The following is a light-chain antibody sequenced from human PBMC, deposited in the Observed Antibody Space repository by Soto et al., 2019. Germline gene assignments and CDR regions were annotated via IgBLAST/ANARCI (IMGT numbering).Light chain of an antibody. CDR3: SSYTSSSTPYV. Sequence: QSVLTQPASVSGSPGQSITISCTGTSSDVGGYNYVSWYQQHPGKAPKLMIYEVSNRPSGVSNRFSGSKSGNTASLTISELQADDEADYYCSSYTSSSTPYVFGTGTKVTVL. V-gene: IGLV2-14*01. CDR2: EVS. J-gene: IGLJ1*01. CDR1: SSDVGGYNY.